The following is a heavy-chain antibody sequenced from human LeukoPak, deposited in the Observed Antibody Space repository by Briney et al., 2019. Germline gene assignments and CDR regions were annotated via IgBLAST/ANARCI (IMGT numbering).Heavy chain of an antibody. CDR3: VYQVQGVVR. J-gene: IGHJ1*01. D-gene: IGHD2-2*01. Sequence: EGSLRLSCSASGFTFSTYVMHWVRQAPGKGLQYVSGISGDGSSSYYADSVKGRFTISRDNSKNTLYVQMTSLRTEDTAVYYCVYQVQGVVRWGQGTLVTVSS. V-gene: IGHV3-64*05. CDR1: GFTFSTYV. CDR2: ISGDGSSS.